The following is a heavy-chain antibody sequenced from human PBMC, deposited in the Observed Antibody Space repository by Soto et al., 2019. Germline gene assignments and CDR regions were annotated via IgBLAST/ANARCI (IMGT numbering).Heavy chain of an antibody. Sequence: QVQLVESGGGVVQPGGSLRLSCAASGFTFSDYAMHWVRQAPGKGLEWVAITSFDGSNKYYADSVKGRFTISRDNSKNALFLQMNSLRPEDPAVYYCARDAYYLDTSGYSYLWGQGTLVTVSS. D-gene: IGHD3-22*01. J-gene: IGHJ4*02. CDR3: ARDAYYLDTSGYSYL. CDR2: TSFDGSNK. CDR1: GFTFSDYA. V-gene: IGHV3-30-3*01.